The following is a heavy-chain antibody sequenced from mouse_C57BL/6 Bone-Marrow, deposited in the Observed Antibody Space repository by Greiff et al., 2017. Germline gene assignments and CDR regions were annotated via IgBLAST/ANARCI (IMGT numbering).Heavy chain of an antibody. CDR1: GYTFTSYW. Sequence: VQLQQPGAELVKPGASVKLSCKASGYTFTSYWMHWVKQRPGRGLEWIGRIDPNCGGTKYNEKFKSKATLTVDKPSSTAYMQLSSLTSEDCGVEYCASGFCITTSYYFDYWGQGTTLTVSS. CDR2: IDPNCGGT. D-gene: IGHD1-1*01. V-gene: IGHV1-72*01. CDR3: ASGFCITTSYYFDY. J-gene: IGHJ2*01.